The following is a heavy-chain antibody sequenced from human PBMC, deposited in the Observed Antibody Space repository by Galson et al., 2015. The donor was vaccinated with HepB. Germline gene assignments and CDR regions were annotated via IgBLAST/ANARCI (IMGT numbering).Heavy chain of an antibody. CDR2: ISGSGGST. Sequence: SLRLSCAASGFTFNSYSLNWVRQAPGKGLEWVSTISGSGGSTYYADSVQGRFTISRDNSKNTLYLQVNSLRAEDTAVYYCAKGITVASDAFDVWGQGTLVTVSS. J-gene: IGHJ3*01. V-gene: IGHV3-23*01. CDR1: GFTFNSYS. CDR3: AKGITVASDAFDV. D-gene: IGHD6-19*01.